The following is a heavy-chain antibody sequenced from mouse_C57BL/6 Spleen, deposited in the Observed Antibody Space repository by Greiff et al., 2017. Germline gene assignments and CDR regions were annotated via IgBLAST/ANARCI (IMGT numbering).Heavy chain of an antibody. V-gene: IGHV1-80*01. CDR3: ARVPTAYYYAMDY. CDR2: IYPGDGDT. J-gene: IGHJ4*01. Sequence: VQLQQSGAELVKPGASVKISCKASGYAFSSSWMNWVKQRPGKGLEWIGQIYPGDGDTNYNGKFKGKATLTADKYSSTSYMQLSSLTSEDSAVYFCARVPTAYYYAMDYWGQGTTLTVSS. D-gene: IGHD1-2*01. CDR1: GYAFSSSW.